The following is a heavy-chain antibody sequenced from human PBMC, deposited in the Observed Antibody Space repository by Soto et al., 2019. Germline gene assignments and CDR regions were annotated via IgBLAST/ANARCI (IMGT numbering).Heavy chain of an antibody. V-gene: IGHV3-64D*08. Sequence: PGGSLRVSCSASGFTFSSYAMHWVRQAPGKGLEYVSAISSNGGSTYYADSVKGRFTISRDNSKNTLYLQMSSLRAEDTAVYYSVKEKIAGDTAMAYFDYWGQGTLVTVSS. CDR1: GFTFSSYA. D-gene: IGHD5-18*01. J-gene: IGHJ4*02. CDR3: VKEKIAGDTAMAYFDY. CDR2: ISSNGGST.